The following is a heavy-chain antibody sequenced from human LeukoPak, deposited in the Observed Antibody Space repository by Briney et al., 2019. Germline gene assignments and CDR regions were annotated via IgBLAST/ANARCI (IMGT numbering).Heavy chain of an antibody. D-gene: IGHD5-18*01. J-gene: IGHJ3*02. CDR1: GGTFSSYA. CDR2: IIPIFGTA. Sequence: SVKVSCKASGGTFSSYAISWVRQAPGQGLEWMGGIIPIFGTANYAQKFQGRVTITADESTSTAYMELSSLRSEDTAVYYCARDLIRYSYGYSDAFDIWGQGIMVTVSS. V-gene: IGHV1-69*13. CDR3: ARDLIRYSYGYSDAFDI.